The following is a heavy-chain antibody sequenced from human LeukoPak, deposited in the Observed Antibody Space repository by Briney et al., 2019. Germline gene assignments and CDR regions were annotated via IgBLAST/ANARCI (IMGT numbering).Heavy chain of an antibody. CDR3: ATSGGFVLPNAITGNWYMDV. CDR1: GFTFSDYS. V-gene: IGHV3-21*06. D-gene: IGHD2-2*01. Sequence: PGGSLRLSCGASGFTFSDYSMNWVRQAPGKGLAWVASITSAGGYRYYADSVKGRFTISRDNAQNSLLLQMDSLRPEDTAVYFCATSGGFVLPNAITGNWYMDVWGRGTTVTVSS. CDR2: ITSAGGYR. J-gene: IGHJ6*03.